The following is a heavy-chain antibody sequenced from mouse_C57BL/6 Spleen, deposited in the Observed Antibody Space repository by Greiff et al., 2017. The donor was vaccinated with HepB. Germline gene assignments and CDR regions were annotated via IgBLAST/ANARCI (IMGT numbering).Heavy chain of an antibody. D-gene: IGHD2-2*01. CDR2: IDPSDSYT. CDR1: GYTFTSYW. J-gene: IGHJ1*03. Sequence: VQLQQPGAELVMPGASVKLSCKASGYTFTSYWMHWVKQRPGQGLEWIGEIDPSDSYTNYNQKFKGKSTLTVDKSSSTAYMQLSSLTSEDSAVYYCARRRNGYDVNWYFDVWGTGTTVTVSS. V-gene: IGHV1-69*01. CDR3: ARRRNGYDVNWYFDV.